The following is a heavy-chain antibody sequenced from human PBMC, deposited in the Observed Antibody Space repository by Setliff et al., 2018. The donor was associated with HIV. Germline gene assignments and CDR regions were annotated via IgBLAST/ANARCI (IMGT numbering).Heavy chain of an antibody. CDR1: GYTFTSYY. J-gene: IGHJ5*02. V-gene: IGHV1-46*01. D-gene: IGHD6-13*01. CDR2: VIPLLSTT. Sequence: GASVKVSCKASGYTFTSYYMHWVRQAPGQGLEWMGEVIPLLSTTNYGQKFQGRVTITADESTKTVYMELSSLTSEDTAVYYCARGEQRLVQMRYYLDTWGQGTLVTVSS. CDR3: ARGEQRLVQMRYYLDT.